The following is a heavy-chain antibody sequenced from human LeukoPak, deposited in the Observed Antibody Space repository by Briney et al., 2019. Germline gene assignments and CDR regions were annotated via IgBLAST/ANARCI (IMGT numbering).Heavy chain of an antibody. CDR3: AIRAYFSGSYGFAFDY. CDR2: ISGGGGST. V-gene: IGHV3-23*01. D-gene: IGHD3-10*01. Sequence: GGSLRLSCAASGLTLSSYPMTWVRQAPGKGLEWVSAISGGGGSTHYADSVKGRFTISRDNSKNTLYLQMNSLRAEDTAVYFCAIRAYFSGSYGFAFDYWGQGTLVTVSS. CDR1: GLTLSSYP. J-gene: IGHJ4*02.